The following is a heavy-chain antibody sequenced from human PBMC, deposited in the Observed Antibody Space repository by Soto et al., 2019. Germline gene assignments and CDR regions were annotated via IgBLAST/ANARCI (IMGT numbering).Heavy chain of an antibody. CDR1: GFTFSSYG. CDR3: AKHSDYFDY. CDR2: ISYDGSNK. Sequence: QVQLVESGGGVVQPGRSLRLSCAASGFTFSSYGMHWVRQAPGKGLEWVAVISYDGSNKYYADSVKGRFTISRDNSKNTRYLQMNSLRAEDTAVYYCAKHSDYFDYWGQGTLVTVSS. J-gene: IGHJ4*02. V-gene: IGHV3-30*18.